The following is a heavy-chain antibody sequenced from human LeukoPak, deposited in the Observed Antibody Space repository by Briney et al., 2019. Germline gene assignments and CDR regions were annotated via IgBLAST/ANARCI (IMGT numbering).Heavy chain of an antibody. D-gene: IGHD6-13*01. J-gene: IGHJ6*03. Sequence: GGSLRLSCAASGFAFSSYWMSWVRQAPGKGLEWVANIKQDGSEKYYVDSVKGRFTISRDNAKNSLYLQMNSLRAEDTAVYYCARDHSSSWYRTYYYYYMDVWGKGTTVTVSS. CDR2: IKQDGSEK. CDR1: GFAFSSYW. V-gene: IGHV3-7*01. CDR3: ARDHSSSWYRTYYYYYMDV.